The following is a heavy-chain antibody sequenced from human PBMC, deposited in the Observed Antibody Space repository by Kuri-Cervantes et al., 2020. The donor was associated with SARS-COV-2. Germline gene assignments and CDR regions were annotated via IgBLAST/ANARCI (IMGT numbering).Heavy chain of an antibody. CDR3: AKVGGHREYFQN. CDR2: FDPEDGET. J-gene: IGHJ1*01. CDR1: GYTLTELS. Sequence: ASVKVSCKVSGYTLTELSMHWVRQAPGKGLEWMGGFDPEDGETIYAQKFQGRVTMTEDTSTDTAYMELSSLRSEDTAVYYCAKVGGHREYFQNWGQGTLVTVSS. D-gene: IGHD3-16*01. V-gene: IGHV1-24*01.